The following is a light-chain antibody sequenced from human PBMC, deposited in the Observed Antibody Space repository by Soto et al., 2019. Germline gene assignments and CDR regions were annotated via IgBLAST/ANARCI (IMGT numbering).Light chain of an antibody. CDR2: GAS. CDR1: QSVSSN. CDR3: QQYNNWPPDRT. Sequence: EIVMTQSPATLSVSPGERATLSCRASQSVSSNLAWYQQKPGQAPRLLIHGASTSATGIPARFSGSGSGTEFTLTISSLQSEDCAIYFCQQYNNWPPDRTFGQGTKVELK. J-gene: IGKJ1*01. V-gene: IGKV3-15*01.